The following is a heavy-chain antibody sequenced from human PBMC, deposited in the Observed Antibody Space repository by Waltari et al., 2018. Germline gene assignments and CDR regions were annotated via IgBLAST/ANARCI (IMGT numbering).Heavy chain of an antibody. CDR1: GFTFSSYA. D-gene: IGHD6-19*01. J-gene: IGHJ4*02. CDR3: ANIAVNSFDY. CDR2: ISSSGGST. Sequence: EVQLLESGGGLVQPGGSLRLSCAASGFTFSSYAMSWVRQAPGKGLEWVSTISSSGGSTYYADAVKGRFTISRDNSKNTMFLQMNTLRAEDTAVYYCANIAVNSFDYWGQGTLVTVSS. V-gene: IGHV3-23*01.